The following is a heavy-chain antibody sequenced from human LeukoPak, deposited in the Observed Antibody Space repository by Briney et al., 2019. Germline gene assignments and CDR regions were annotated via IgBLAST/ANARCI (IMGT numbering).Heavy chain of an antibody. CDR3: ARSGGSGSYYTSYYYYMDV. Sequence: GGSLRLSCAASGFTFSDYGMHWVRQPPGKGLEWVAFIRYDGSDEYYADSVKGRFTISRDSSENTLYLQMNSLRAEDTALYYCARSGGSGSYYTSYYYYMDVWGKGTTVTVSS. CDR2: IRYDGSDE. D-gene: IGHD3-10*01. CDR1: GFTFSDYG. V-gene: IGHV3-30*02. J-gene: IGHJ6*03.